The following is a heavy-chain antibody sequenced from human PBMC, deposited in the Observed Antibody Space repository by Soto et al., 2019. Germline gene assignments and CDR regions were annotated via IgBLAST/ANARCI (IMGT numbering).Heavy chain of an antibody. CDR1: GGSISSGGYY. CDR2: IYYSGST. D-gene: IGHD6-13*01. Sequence: QVQLQESGPGLVKPSQTLSLTCTVSGGSISSGGYYCSWIRQHPGKGLEWIGYIYYSGSTYYNPSLKSRVTMSVDTSKNQFSLKLSSVTAAETAVYYCARDLAAAGTFYYAMDVWGQGTTVTVSS. CDR3: ARDLAAAGTFYYAMDV. V-gene: IGHV4-31*03. J-gene: IGHJ6*02.